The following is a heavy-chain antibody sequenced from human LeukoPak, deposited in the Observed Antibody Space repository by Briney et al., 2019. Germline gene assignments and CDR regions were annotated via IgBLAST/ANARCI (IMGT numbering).Heavy chain of an antibody. J-gene: IGHJ3*02. CDR2: IIPIFGIA. CDR3: ARAAPYYYDSSGDYAFDI. V-gene: IGHV1-69*04. D-gene: IGHD3-22*01. Sequence: GASVKLSCTASGATFTSYAISWLRQAPAQGLEWMGRIIPIFGIANYAQKFQGRVTITADKSTSTAYMELSSLRSEDTAVYYCARAAPYYYDSSGDYAFDIWGQGTMVTVSS. CDR1: GATFTSYA.